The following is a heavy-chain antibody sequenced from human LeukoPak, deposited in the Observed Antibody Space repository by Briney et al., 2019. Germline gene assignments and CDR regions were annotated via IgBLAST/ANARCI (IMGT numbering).Heavy chain of an antibody. CDR1: GFTLSSYG. J-gene: IGHJ4*02. V-gene: IGHV3-30*18. CDR3: AKVWFGERSFEY. CDR2: ISYDGSNK. Sequence: GGSLRLSCAASGFTLSSYGMHWVRQAPGKGLEWVAVISYDGSNKYYADSVKGRFTISRDNSKNTLYLQMSSLRAEDTAVYYCAKVWFGERSFEYWGQGTLVTVSS. D-gene: IGHD3-10*01.